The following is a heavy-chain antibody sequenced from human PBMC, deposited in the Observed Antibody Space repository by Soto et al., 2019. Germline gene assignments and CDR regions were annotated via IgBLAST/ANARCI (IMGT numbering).Heavy chain of an antibody. CDR2: IIPILGIA. D-gene: IGHD3-10*01. CDR1: GGTFSIYT. Sequence: SVKVSCKASGGTFSIYTISWVRQAPGQGLEWMGRIIPILGIANYAQKFQGRVTITADKSTSTAYMELSSLRSEDTAVYYCARPRDGSGSYYDYMDVWGKGTTVTVSS. CDR3: ARPRDGSGSYYDYMDV. J-gene: IGHJ6*03. V-gene: IGHV1-69*02.